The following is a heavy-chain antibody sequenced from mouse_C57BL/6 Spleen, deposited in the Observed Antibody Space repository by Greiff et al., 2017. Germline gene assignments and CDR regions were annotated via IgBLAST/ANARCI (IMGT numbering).Heavy chain of an antibody. CDR3: ARVGTTVVDY. CDR1: GYAFSSSW. CDR2: IYPGDGDT. J-gene: IGHJ2*01. Sequence: VQLQQSGPELVKPGASVKISCKASGYAFSSSWMNWVKPRPGKGLEWIGRIYPGDGDTNYNGKFKGKATLTADKSSSTAYMQLSSLTSEDSAVYFCARVGTTVVDYWGQGTTLTVSS. D-gene: IGHD1-1*01. V-gene: IGHV1-82*01.